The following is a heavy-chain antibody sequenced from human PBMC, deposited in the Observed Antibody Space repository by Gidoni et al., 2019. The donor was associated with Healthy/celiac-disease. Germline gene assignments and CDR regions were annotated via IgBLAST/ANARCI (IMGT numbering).Heavy chain of an antibody. CDR2: IYYSGST. J-gene: IGHJ4*02. CDR1: GGSISSSSYY. CDR3: ARLNYDFWSGYYRSLVEFDY. D-gene: IGHD3-3*01. V-gene: IGHV4-39*01. Sequence: QLQLQGSGPGLVKPSETLSLTGTVSGGSISSSSYYWGWIRQPPGKGLEWIGSIYYSGSTYYNPSLKSRVTISVDTSKNQFSLKLSSVTAADTAVYYCARLNYDFWSGYYRSLVEFDYWGQGTLVTVSS.